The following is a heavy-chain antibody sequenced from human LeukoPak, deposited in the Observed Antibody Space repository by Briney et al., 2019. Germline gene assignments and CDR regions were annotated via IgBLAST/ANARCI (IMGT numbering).Heavy chain of an antibody. CDR2: IIPIFGTA. J-gene: IGHJ4*02. V-gene: IGHV1-69*05. CDR3: ARSIDYYDSSGYYWSPFDY. D-gene: IGHD3-22*01. Sequence: VASVQVSCKASRGTFRSYAISWVRQAPGQGLEWMGGIIPIFGTANYAQKFQGRVTITTDESTSTAYMELSSLRSEDTAVYYCARSIDYYDSSGYYWSPFDYWGQGTLVTVSS. CDR1: RGTFRSYA.